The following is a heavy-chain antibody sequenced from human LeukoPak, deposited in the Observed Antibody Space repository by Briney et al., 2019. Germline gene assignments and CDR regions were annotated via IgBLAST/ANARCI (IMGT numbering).Heavy chain of an antibody. J-gene: IGHJ5*02. CDR3: AKDPVLRFLEWKDNWFDP. CDR2: ISGSGGST. V-gene: IGHV3-23*01. Sequence: GGSLRLSCAASGFTFSSYEMNWVRQAPGKGLEWVSAISGSGGSTYYADSVKGRFTISRDNSKNTLYLQMNSLRAEDTAVYYCAKDPVLRFLEWKDNWFDPWGQGTLVTVSS. D-gene: IGHD3-3*01. CDR1: GFTFSSYE.